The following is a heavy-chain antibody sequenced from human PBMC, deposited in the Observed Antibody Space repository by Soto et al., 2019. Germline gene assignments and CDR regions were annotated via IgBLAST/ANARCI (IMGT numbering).Heavy chain of an antibody. CDR2: INPNSGDT. V-gene: IGHV1-2*04. CDR1: GYTFTGYY. D-gene: IGHD6-6*01. J-gene: IGHJ4*02. Sequence: ASVKVSCKASGYTFTGYYMHWVRQAPGQGLEWMGWINPNSGDTNYAQKFQGWVTMTRETSISTAYMELSRLRSDDTAVYYCAREVEYSSSSFDYWGQGTLVTVSS. CDR3: AREVEYSSSSFDY.